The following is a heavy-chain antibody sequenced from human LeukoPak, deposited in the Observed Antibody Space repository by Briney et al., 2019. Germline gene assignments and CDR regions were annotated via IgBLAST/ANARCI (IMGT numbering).Heavy chain of an antibody. J-gene: IGHJ4*02. V-gene: IGHV3-23*01. CDR1: GFTFSSYA. D-gene: IGHD1-26*01. Sequence: PGGSLRLSCAASGFTFSSYAMSWVRQAPGKGLEWVSAISGSGGSTYYADSVKGRFTISRDNSKNTLYLQMNSLRAEDTAVYYCAKDFWGGSYVTLYYFDYWGQGTLVTVSS. CDR3: AKDFWGGSYVTLYYFDY. CDR2: ISGSGGST.